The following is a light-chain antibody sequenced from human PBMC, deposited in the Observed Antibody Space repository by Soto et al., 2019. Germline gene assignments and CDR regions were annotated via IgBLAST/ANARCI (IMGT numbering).Light chain of an antibody. J-gene: IGKJ1*01. CDR1: QSVRSNY. CDR2: DTS. CDR3: QQYGNSPRT. V-gene: IGKV3D-20*01. Sequence: EIVLTQSPATLSLSPGERATLSCGASQSVRSNYLAWSQQKPGLAPRLLIYDTSNRATGIPDRFSGSGSGTDFTLTISRLEPEDFAVYYCQQYGNSPRTFGQGTKVEIK.